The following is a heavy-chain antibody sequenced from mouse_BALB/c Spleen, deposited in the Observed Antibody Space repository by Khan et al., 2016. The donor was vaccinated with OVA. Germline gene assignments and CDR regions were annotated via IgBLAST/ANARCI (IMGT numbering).Heavy chain of an antibody. CDR1: GYTFTSYT. CDR2: INPSNGYT. D-gene: IGHD2-14*01. V-gene: IGHV1-4*01. J-gene: IGHJ3*01. CDR3: VRDGAYHRSDGRFAY. Sequence: QVQLQQSGAELARPGASVKMSCKASGYTFTSYTIHWIKLRPGQGLEWIGFINPSNGYTNYNQKFKDKATLTADKSSTTVYMQLSSLTSDDSAVYNCVRDGAYHRSDGRFAYWGQGTLVTVSA.